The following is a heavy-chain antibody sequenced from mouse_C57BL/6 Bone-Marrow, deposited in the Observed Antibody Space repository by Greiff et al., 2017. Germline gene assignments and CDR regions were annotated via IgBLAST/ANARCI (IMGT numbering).Heavy chain of an antibody. Sequence: VQLQQSGPELVKPGASVKIPCKASGYTFTDYNMDWVKQRTGQGLEWIGEIYPRSGNTYYNEKFKGKATLTADKSSSTAYMELRSLTSEDSAVYFCARRAGLHAMDYWGQGTSVTVSS. CDR3: ARRAGLHAMDY. V-gene: IGHV1-83*01. CDR2: IYPRSGNT. CDR1: GYTFTDYN. D-gene: IGHD2-13*01. J-gene: IGHJ4*01.